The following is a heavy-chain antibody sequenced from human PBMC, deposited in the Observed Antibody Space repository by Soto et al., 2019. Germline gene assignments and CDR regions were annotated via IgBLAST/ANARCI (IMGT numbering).Heavy chain of an antibody. CDR3: AREERDGYNYGWFDP. CDR1: GGTFSSYA. CDR2: IIPIFGTA. J-gene: IGHJ5*02. D-gene: IGHD5-12*01. V-gene: IGHV1-69*13. Sequence: SEKVSCKASGGTFSSYAISWVRQAPGQGLEWMGGIIPIFGTANYAQKFQGRVTITADESASTAYMELSSLRSEDTAVYYCAREERDGYNYGWFDPWGQGTLVTVSS.